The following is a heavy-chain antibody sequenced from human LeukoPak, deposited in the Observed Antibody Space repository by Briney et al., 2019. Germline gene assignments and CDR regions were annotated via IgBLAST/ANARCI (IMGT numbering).Heavy chain of an antibody. Sequence: ASVKVSCKASGGTFSSYAVTWVRQAPGQGLEWMGLINPTGGSTGYAQKFQGRVTMTRDMSTSTDYMELSSLRSEDTAIYYCARDNSVGDNAWWFDPWGQGTLVTVSS. V-gene: IGHV1-46*01. CDR3: ARDNSVGDNAWWFDP. J-gene: IGHJ5*02. D-gene: IGHD1-26*01. CDR1: GGTFSSYA. CDR2: INPTGGST.